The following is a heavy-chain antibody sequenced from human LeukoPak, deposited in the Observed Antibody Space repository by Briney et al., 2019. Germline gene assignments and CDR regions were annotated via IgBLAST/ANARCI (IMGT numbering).Heavy chain of an antibody. D-gene: IGHD2-21*01. Sequence: GGSLRLSCAASGFTFSSYVMHWVRQAPGKGLEWVAVISYDGSNKYYADSVKGRFTISRDNSKNTLYLQMNSLRAEDTAVYYCARATIATTDSMDVWGQGTTVTVSS. CDR2: ISYDGSNK. J-gene: IGHJ6*02. CDR1: GFTFSSYV. V-gene: IGHV3-30*03. CDR3: ARATIATTDSMDV.